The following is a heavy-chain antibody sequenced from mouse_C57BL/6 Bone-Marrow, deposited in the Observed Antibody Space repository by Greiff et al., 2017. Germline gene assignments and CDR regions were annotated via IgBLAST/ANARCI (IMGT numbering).Heavy chain of an antibody. Sequence: EVQLVESGGGLVQPGGSLKLSCAASGFTFSDYGMAWVRQAPRKGPEWVAFISNLAYSIYYADTVTGRFTISRENAKHTLYLEMSSLRSEDTAMYYCARPLYYGSSPWFAYWGQGTLVTVSA. D-gene: IGHD1-1*01. CDR2: ISNLAYSI. J-gene: IGHJ3*01. V-gene: IGHV5-15*01. CDR3: ARPLYYGSSPWFAY. CDR1: GFTFSDYG.